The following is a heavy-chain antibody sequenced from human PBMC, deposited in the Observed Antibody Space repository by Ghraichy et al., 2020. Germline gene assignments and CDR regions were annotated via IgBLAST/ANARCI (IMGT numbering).Heavy chain of an antibody. CDR2: IYYSGST. Sequence: SETLSLTCTVSGGSISSGGYSWSWIRQPPGKGLEWIGYIYYSGSTYYNPSLKSRVTISVDTSKNQFSLKLSSVTAADTAVYYCARDNSDYYGSGLGAFDIWGQGTMVTVSS. D-gene: IGHD3-10*01. CDR1: GGSISSGGYS. V-gene: IGHV4-30-4*07. CDR3: ARDNSDYYGSGLGAFDI. J-gene: IGHJ3*02.